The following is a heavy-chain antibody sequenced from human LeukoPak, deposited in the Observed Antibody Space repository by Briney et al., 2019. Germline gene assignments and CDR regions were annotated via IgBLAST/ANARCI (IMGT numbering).Heavy chain of an antibody. V-gene: IGHV3-30*02. J-gene: IGHJ4*02. CDR3: AKDPQDIVVVPAATPNDY. CDR2: IRYDGSNK. CDR1: GFTFSSYG. Sequence: GGSLRLPXAASGFTFSSYGMHWVRQAPGKGLEWVAFIRYDGSNKYYADSVKGRFTISRDNSKNTLYLQMNSLRAEDTAVYYCAKDPQDIVVVPAATPNDYWGQGTLVTVSS. D-gene: IGHD2-2*02.